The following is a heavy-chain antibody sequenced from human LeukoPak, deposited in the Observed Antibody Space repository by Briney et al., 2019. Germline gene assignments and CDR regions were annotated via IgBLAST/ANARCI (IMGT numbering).Heavy chain of an antibody. D-gene: IGHD2-2*01. J-gene: IGHJ4*02. CDR2: IYYSGST. CDR3: ARHRAGGGYCSSTSCLTYFDY. CDR1: GGSISSYY. Sequence: SETLSLTCTVSGGSISSYYWSWIRQPLWKGLDGIGYIYYSGSTNYNLSLKSRVTISVDTSKNQFSLKLSSVTAADTAVYYCARHRAGGGYCSSTSCLTYFDYWGQGTLVTVSS. V-gene: IGHV4-59*08.